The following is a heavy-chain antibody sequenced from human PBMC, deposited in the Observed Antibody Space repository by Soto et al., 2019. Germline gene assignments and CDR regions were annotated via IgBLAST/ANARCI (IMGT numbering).Heavy chain of an antibody. Sequence: QVQLEQSGAEVKKPGASVKVSLKASDYSFTSYDISWVREAPGQGLEWMGWISAYNGNTKYAQKLQGRVTMTTDTSTSTAYMELRSLRADDTAVYYCARDAAIGMNDYWGQGTLVTVSS. CDR2: ISAYNGNT. J-gene: IGHJ4*02. D-gene: IGHD1-20*01. CDR3: ARDAAIGMNDY. CDR1: DYSFTSYD. V-gene: IGHV1-18*01.